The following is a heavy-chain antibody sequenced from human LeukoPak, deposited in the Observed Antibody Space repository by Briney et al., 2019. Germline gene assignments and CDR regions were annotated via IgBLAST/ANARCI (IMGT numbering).Heavy chain of an antibody. CDR3: ARVVDSSGSLDY. CDR2: IIPIFGTA. Sequence: GASVKVSCKASGGTFSSYAISWVRQAPGQGLEWMGGIIPIFGTANYAQKFQGRVTITADESTSTAYMELRSLRSDDTAVYYCARVVDSSGSLDYWGQGTLVTVSS. D-gene: IGHD3-22*01. V-gene: IGHV1-69*13. J-gene: IGHJ4*02. CDR1: GGTFSSYA.